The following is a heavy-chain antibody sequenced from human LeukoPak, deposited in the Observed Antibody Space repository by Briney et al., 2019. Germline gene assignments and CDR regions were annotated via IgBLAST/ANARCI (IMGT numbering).Heavy chain of an antibody. D-gene: IGHD3-22*01. J-gene: IGHJ4*02. CDR1: GYTFTSYG. Sequence: GAPVKVSCKASGYTFTSYGISWVRRAPGQGLEWMGWISAYNGNTNYAQKLQGRVTMTTDTSTSTAYMELRSLRSDDAAVYYCAQSYYYDSSGSFDYWGQGTLVTVSS. CDR2: ISAYNGNT. CDR3: AQSYYYDSSGSFDY. V-gene: IGHV1-18*01.